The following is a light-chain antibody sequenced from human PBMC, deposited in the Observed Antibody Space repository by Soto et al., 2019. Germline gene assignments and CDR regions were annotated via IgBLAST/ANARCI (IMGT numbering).Light chain of an antibody. J-gene: IGKJ1*01. CDR3: QQYGSAAGT. V-gene: IGKV3-20*01. CDR2: GAS. Sequence: EIVLPQSPGTLSLSPGERATLSCRASQSVSSIYLAWYQRKPGQAPRLLIYGASSRATGIPDRFSGSGSGTDFTLTISSLEPEEFAVYYCQQYGSAAGTFGQGTKVEIK. CDR1: QSVSSIY.